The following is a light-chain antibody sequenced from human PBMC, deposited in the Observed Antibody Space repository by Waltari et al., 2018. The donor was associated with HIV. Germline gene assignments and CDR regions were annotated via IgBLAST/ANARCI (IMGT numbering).Light chain of an antibody. Sequence: RVTITCRASQSISSRLNWYQQKPGKAPNLLIYAASILPSGVPSRFGGSGSGTDFTITISDLQPDDSATYYCQQSATAPTMTFGQGTRLEIK. CDR2: AAS. CDR1: QSISSR. V-gene: IGKV1-39*01. CDR3: QQSATAPTMT. J-gene: IGKJ5*01.